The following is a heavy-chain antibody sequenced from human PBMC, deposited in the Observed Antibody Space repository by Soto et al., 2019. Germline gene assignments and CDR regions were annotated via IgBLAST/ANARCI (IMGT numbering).Heavy chain of an antibody. CDR1: GFTFTNYA. V-gene: IGHV3-23*01. CDR3: AKDRDDYRNYVFDY. J-gene: IGHJ4*02. CDR2: SSGSGSGGST. Sequence: LRLSCAASGFTFTNYAMTWVRQAPGKGLEWVSISSGSGSGGSTNYADSVKGRFTISRDNSKNTLYLQMNSLRVEDTAVYYCAKDRDDYRNYVFDYWGQGTLVTVSS. D-gene: IGHD4-4*01.